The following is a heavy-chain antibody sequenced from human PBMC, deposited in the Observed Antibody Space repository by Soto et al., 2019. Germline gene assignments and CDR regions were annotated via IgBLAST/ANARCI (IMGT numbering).Heavy chain of an antibody. CDR1: GFTFSSYA. CDR2: ISYDGSNK. Sequence: QVQLVESGGGVVQPGRSLRLSCAASGFTFSSYAMHWVRQAPGKGLEWVAVISYDGSNKYYADSVKGRFTISRDNSKNTLYLQMNSLRAEDTAVYYCARNPPHDWGYFDYWGQGTLVTVSS. V-gene: IGHV3-30-3*01. J-gene: IGHJ4*02. CDR3: ARNPPHDWGYFDY. D-gene: IGHD7-27*01.